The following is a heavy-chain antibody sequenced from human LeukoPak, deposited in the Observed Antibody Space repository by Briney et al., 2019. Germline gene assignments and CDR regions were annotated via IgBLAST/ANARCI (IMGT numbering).Heavy chain of an antibody. CDR3: AKVETAAAATLRGFDY. J-gene: IGHJ4*02. CDR1: GFTFSSYA. Sequence: GGSLRLSCAASGFTFSSYAMSWGRQAPGKGVEWVSSICGSGGSTYYADSVKGRFTISRDNSKKTLYMQMNSLRAADTAVYYCAKVETAAAATLRGFDYWGQGTLVTVSS. CDR2: ICGSGGST. V-gene: IGHV3-23*01. D-gene: IGHD6-13*01.